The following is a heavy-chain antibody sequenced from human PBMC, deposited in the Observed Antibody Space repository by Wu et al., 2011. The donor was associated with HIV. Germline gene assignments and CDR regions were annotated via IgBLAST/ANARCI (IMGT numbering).Heavy chain of an antibody. V-gene: IGHV1-69*05. J-gene: IGHJ4*02. CDR2: IIPMFGSP. Sequence: QVQLAQSGAEVKKPGSSVKVSCKASGGNFSNYAITWVRQAPGEGLEWMGGIIPMFGSPNYAQKFQDTVTITTDESTTTAYMELRSLRSEDTATYYCASRNYYDRSGGGFFSNWGQGTQVTVSS. D-gene: IGHD3-22*01. CDR3: ASRNYYDRSGGGFFSN. CDR1: GGNFSNYA.